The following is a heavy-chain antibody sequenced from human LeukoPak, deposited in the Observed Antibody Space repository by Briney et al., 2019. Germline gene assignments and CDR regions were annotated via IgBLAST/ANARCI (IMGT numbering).Heavy chain of an antibody. D-gene: IGHD3-22*01. CDR2: ISYDGSNK. Sequence: GRSLRLSCAASGFTFSSYAMHWVRQAPGKGLEWVAVISYDGSNKYYADSVKGRFTISRDNSKNTLYLQMNSLRAEDTAVYYCARHDAGAMIVVYSACDIWGQGTMVTVSS. J-gene: IGHJ3*02. CDR3: ARHDAGAMIVVYSACDI. V-gene: IGHV3-30*04. CDR1: GFTFSSYA.